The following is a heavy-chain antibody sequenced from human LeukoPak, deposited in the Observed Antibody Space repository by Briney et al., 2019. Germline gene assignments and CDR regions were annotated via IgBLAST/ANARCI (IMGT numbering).Heavy chain of an antibody. CDR3: ARGVHFRDVWHVRE. CDR1: GFTFSSYS. D-gene: IGHD5-24*01. CDR2: ISSSSSYI. V-gene: IGHV3-21*01. J-gene: IGHJ4*02. Sequence: GGSLRPSCAASGFTFSSYSMNWVRQAPGKGLEWVSSISSSSSYIYYVDSVKGRFTISRDNSENTLYLEMNNLRHEDTAFYFCARGVHFRDVWHVREWGQGTLVTVSS.